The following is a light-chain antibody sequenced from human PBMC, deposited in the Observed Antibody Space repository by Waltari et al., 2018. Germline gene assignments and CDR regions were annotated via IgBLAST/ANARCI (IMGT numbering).Light chain of an antibody. Sequence: QSALTQPASVSGSPGQSITISCTGTSSAVGGYTYVSWYQQHPGKAPKVMIYDVSNRPSGVSNRFSGSKSGNTASLTISGLQAEDEADYYCSSYTSSNSYVFGTGTKVTVL. V-gene: IGLV2-14*03. CDR2: DVS. CDR1: SSAVGGYTY. J-gene: IGLJ1*01. CDR3: SSYTSSNSYV.